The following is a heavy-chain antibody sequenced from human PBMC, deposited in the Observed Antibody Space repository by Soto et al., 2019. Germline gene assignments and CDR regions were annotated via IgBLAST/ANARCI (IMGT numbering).Heavy chain of an antibody. Sequence: QVQLVESGGGVVQPGRSLGLSCAASGFTFSSYGMHWVRQAPGKGLEWVAVISYDGSNKYYADSVKGRFTISRDNSKNTLYLQMNSLRAEDTAVYYCAKDPDDFWSGSLDYWGQGTLVTVSS. CDR3: AKDPDDFWSGSLDY. D-gene: IGHD3-3*01. J-gene: IGHJ4*02. V-gene: IGHV3-30*18. CDR1: GFTFSSYG. CDR2: ISYDGSNK.